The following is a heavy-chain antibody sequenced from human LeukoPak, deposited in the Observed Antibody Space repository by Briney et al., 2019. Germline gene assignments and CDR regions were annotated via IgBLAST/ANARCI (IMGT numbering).Heavy chain of an antibody. D-gene: IGHD2-8*01. CDR2: ITTSGTNE. J-gene: IGHJ6*03. CDR1: GFTFSSYE. Sequence: GGSLRLSCAASGFTFSSYEMNWVRQAPGKGLEWVAYITTSGTNEYYADSVKGRFTISRDNAKNSLYLQMNSLRAEGTAIYYCAREGVGHYYYYYYMDVWGNGTTVTISS. CDR3: AREGVGHYYYYYYMDV. V-gene: IGHV3-48*03.